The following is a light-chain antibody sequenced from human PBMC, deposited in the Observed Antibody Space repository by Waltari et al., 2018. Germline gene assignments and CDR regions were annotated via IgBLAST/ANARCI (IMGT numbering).Light chain of an antibody. Sequence: QSVLTQPPSASGTPGQRVTISCSGTSSNLGNNVVNWYQQVPGTAPKLLIYRNDLLPSGVPDRLSASKSGTSASLAISGLQSEDEAEYYCASWDDSLNGHWVFGGGTKVTVL. CDR1: SSNLGNNV. CDR3: ASWDDSLNGHWV. V-gene: IGLV1-44*01. CDR2: RND. J-gene: IGLJ3*02.